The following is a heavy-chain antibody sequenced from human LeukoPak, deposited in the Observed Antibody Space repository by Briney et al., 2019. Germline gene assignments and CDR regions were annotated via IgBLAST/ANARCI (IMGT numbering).Heavy chain of an antibody. CDR1: GGSISSSY. J-gene: IGHJ2*01. CDR3: ARRGANSGSYSHFDL. CDR2: IYYSGST. D-gene: IGHD1-26*01. V-gene: IGHV4-59*01. Sequence: SETVSLTCTVSGGSISSSYWSWVRQPPGKGLEWIGHIYYSGSTNYNPSLKSRVTISVDTSKNQFSLKLTSVTAADTAVYYCARRGANSGSYSHFDLWGRGTLVTVSS.